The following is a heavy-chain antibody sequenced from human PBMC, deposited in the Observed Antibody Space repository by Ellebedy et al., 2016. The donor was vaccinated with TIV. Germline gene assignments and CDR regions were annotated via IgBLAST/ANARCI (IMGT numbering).Heavy chain of an antibody. D-gene: IGHD3-22*01. CDR3: AKLDSSGYYYGRFDY. J-gene: IGHJ4*02. CDR1: GFTFRNFD. CDR2: IISSGVST. V-gene: IGHV3-23*01. Sequence: GGSLSLSCAASGFTFRNFDMTWVRQAPGKGLEWVSSIISSGVSTDYADSVRGRVTISRDNSKNTLYLQMNSLRADDSAVYYCAKLDSSGYYYGRFDYWGQGTLVTVSS.